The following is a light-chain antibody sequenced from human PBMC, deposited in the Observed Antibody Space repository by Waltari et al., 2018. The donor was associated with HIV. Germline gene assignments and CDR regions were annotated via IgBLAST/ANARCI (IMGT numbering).Light chain of an antibody. CDR1: QDINTW. V-gene: IGKV1-12*01. J-gene: IGKJ4*01. Sequence: DIPMTQSPSSASASVGDSVTITCRASQDINTWLAWYQQKPGKAPKRLIYAASSIQGGVPSRFSGSGFGTDFTLTISSLQPEDFATYYCQQGNSFPLTFGGGTKVEV. CDR3: QQGNSFPLT. CDR2: AAS.